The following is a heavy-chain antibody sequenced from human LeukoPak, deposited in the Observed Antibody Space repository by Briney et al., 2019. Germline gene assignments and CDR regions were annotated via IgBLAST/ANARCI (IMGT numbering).Heavy chain of an antibody. V-gene: IGHV1-69*04. CDR2: LIPILGIA. CDR3: ASDYYDSSGYYLRGGY. J-gene: IGHJ4*02. Sequence: ASVKVSCKASGGTFSSYAISWVRQAPGQGLEWMGRLIPILGIANYAQKFQGRVTITADKSTSTAYMELSSLRSEDTAVYYCASDYYDSSGYYLRGGYWGQGTLVTVSS. CDR1: GGTFSSYA. D-gene: IGHD3-22*01.